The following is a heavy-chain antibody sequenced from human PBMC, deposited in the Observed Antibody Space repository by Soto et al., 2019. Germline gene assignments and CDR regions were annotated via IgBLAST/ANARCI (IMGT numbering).Heavy chain of an antibody. Sequence: PSETLSLTCTVSGGSVSSGSYYWSWIRQPPGKGLEWIGYIYYSGSTNYNTSLKSRVTISVDTSKNQFSLKLSSVTAADTAVYYCASYDFWSGLYYYGMDVWGQGTTVTVSS. CDR3: ASYDFWSGLYYYGMDV. D-gene: IGHD3-3*01. V-gene: IGHV4-61*01. J-gene: IGHJ6*02. CDR1: GGSVSSGSYY. CDR2: IYYSGST.